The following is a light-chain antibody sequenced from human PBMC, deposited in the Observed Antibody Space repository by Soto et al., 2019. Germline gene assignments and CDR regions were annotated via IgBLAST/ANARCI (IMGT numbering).Light chain of an antibody. CDR3: AARDDSLRGWV. V-gene: IGLV1-47*01. CDR2: RDS. CDR1: SSSIGSNY. Sequence: QSVLTQPPSASGTPGQRVTISCSESSSSIGSNYIYWYQQLPGTAPKLLIYRDSQRPSGVPDRFSGSKSGTSASLAISGLRSADEADYYCAARDDSLRGWVFGGGTKVTVL. J-gene: IGLJ3*02.